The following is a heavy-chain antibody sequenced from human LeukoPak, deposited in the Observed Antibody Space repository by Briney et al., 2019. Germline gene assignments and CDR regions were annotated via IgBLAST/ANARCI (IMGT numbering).Heavy chain of an antibody. V-gene: IGHV4-59*01. Sequence: SETLSLTCIVSGGSLSTYYWSWIRQPPGKGLEWIGYIYYTGSTTYNPSLKSRVSISVDTSKNKFSLDLNSVSAADTAVYYCARGRGDARGTSFDPWGQGTLVTVSS. J-gene: IGHJ5*02. CDR1: GGSLSTYY. CDR3: ARGRGDARGTSFDP. D-gene: IGHD3-10*01. CDR2: IYYTGST.